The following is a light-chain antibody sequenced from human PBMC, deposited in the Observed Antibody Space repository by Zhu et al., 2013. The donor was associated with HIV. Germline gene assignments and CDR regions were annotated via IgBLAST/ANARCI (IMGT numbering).Light chain of an antibody. CDR3: QSYDRSLRRV. Sequence: QSALTQPASVSGSPGQSITISCTGTSSDVGGYNYVSWYQQHPGKAPKLLIYEVSDRPSGVPDRFSGSRSGTSASLAITGLQADDEADYYCQSYDRSLRRVFGGGTKLTVL. J-gene: IGLJ3*02. CDR1: SSDVGGYNY. CDR2: EVS. V-gene: IGLV2-14*01.